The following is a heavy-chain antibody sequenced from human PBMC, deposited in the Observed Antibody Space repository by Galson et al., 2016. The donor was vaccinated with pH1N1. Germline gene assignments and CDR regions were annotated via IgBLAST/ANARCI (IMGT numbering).Heavy chain of an antibody. CDR3: ARLWYGEYIDS. D-gene: IGHD6-13*01. CDR2: IYYSGNT. V-gene: IGHV4-59*11. Sequence: ETLSLTCTVSGGSISSHYWSWIRQPPGKGLEWIGHIYYSGNTYYGTSLKSRVSISIDTSKGRFSLKLTSVTAADTAVYYCARLWYGEYIDSWGQGTLVTVSS. CDR1: GGSISSHY. J-gene: IGHJ4*02.